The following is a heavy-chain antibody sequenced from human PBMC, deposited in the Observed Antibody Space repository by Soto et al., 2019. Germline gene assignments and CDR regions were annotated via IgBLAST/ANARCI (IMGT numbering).Heavy chain of an antibody. J-gene: IGHJ6*02. V-gene: IGHV1-69*13. CDR2: IIPIFGTA. CDR3: ARPREPITIVGASPNYYYGMDV. D-gene: IGHD1-26*01. CDR1: GGTFSSYA. Sequence: ASVKVSCKASGGTFSSYAISWVRQAPGQGLEWMGGIIPIFGTANYAQKFQGRVTITADESTSTAYMELSSLRSEDTAVYYCARPREPITIVGASPNYYYGMDVWGQGTTVTVSS.